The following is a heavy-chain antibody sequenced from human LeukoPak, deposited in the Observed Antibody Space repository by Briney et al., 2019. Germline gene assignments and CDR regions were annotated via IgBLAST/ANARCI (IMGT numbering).Heavy chain of an antibody. D-gene: IGHD3-9*01. V-gene: IGHV3-64D*06. J-gene: IGHJ4*02. CDR1: GFTFSSYA. CDR2: ISSNGGST. CDR3: VKGDDILTGHDLPFVY. Sequence: GGSLRLSCSASGFTFSSYAMHWVRQAPGKGLEYVSAISSNGGSTYYADSVKGRFTISRDNSKNTLYLQMSSLRAEDTAVYYCVKGDDILTGHDLPFVYWGQGTLVTVSS.